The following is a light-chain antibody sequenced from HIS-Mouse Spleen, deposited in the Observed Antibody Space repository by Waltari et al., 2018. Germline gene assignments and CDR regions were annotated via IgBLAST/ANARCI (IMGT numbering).Light chain of an antibody. CDR2: EDS. CDR1: ALPTKY. CDR3: YSTDSSGNHRV. Sequence: SYELTPPPSVSVSPGQTARITCSGAALPTKYAYWYQQKSGQAPGLVIYEDSKRPAGSPERFSGSSSGTMATLTISGAQVEDEADYYCYSTDSSGNHRVFGGGTKLTVL. V-gene: IGLV3-10*01. J-gene: IGLJ2*01.